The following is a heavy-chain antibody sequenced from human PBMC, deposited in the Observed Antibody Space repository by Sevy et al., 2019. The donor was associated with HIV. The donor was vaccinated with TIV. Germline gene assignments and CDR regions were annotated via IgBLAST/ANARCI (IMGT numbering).Heavy chain of an antibody. CDR3: ARDHWITGTTHFDY. V-gene: IGHV1-18*01. D-gene: IGHD1-7*01. CDR1: GYTFTSYG. J-gene: IGHJ4*02. Sequence: ASVKVSCKASGYTFTSYGISWVRQAPGQGLEWMGWISAYNGNTNYAQKLQGRVTMTTDTSTSTAYMELRSLRSDDTAVYYCARDHWITGTTHFDYWVQGTLVTVSS. CDR2: ISAYNGNT.